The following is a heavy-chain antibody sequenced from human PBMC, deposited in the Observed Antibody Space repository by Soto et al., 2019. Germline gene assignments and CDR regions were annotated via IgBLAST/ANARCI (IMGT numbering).Heavy chain of an antibody. CDR3: ARGQNWNYEGVYYYYGMDV. CDR2: ISYDGSNK. D-gene: IGHD1-7*01. V-gene: IGHV3-30-3*01. J-gene: IGHJ6*02. CDR1: GFTFSSYA. Sequence: GGSLRLSCAASGFTFSSYAMHWVRQAPGKGLEWVAVISYDGSNKYYADSVKGRFTISRDNSKNTLYLQMNSLRAEDTAVYYCARGQNWNYEGVYYYYGMDVWGQGTTVTVSS.